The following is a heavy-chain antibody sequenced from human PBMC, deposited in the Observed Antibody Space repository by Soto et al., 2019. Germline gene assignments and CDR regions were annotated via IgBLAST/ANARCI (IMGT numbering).Heavy chain of an antibody. Sequence: SVKVSCKASGGTFSSYAISWVRQAPGQGLEWMGGIIPIFGTANYAQKFQGRVTITADESTSTAYMELSSLRSEDTAVYYCAGAALRITIFGVVIYYYGMDVWGQGTTVTVSS. D-gene: IGHD3-3*01. J-gene: IGHJ6*02. CDR2: IIPIFGTA. V-gene: IGHV1-69*13. CDR1: GGTFSSYA. CDR3: AGAALRITIFGVVIYYYGMDV.